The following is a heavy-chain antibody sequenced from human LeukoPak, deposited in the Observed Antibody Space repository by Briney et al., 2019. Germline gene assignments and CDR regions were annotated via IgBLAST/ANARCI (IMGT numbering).Heavy chain of an antibody. J-gene: IGHJ4*02. CDR1: GGSISSYY. CDR2: IYYSGST. V-gene: IGHV4-59*01. D-gene: IGHD3-10*01. Sequence: SETLSLTCTVSGGSISSYYWSWIRQPPGKGLEWIGYIYYSGSTNYNPSLKSRVTISVDTSKNQFSLKLSSVTAADTAVYYCARGGALWFGESTLDYWGQGTLVTVSS. CDR3: ARGGALWFGESTLDY.